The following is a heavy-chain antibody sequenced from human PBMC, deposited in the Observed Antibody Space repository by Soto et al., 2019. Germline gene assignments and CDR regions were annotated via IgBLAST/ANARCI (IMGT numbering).Heavy chain of an antibody. J-gene: IGHJ4*02. CDR1: GFTFSDYW. CDR3: ARDPAPSGWYDY. D-gene: IGHD6-19*01. Sequence: TGGSLRLSCAASGFTFSDYWMHWVRQVPGKGLVWDSRTNSDGSSTSYADSVKGRFTISRDNAKNTLYLQMNSLRAEDTAVYYCARDPAPSGWYDYWGQGTLVTVSS. CDR2: TNSDGSST. V-gene: IGHV3-74*01.